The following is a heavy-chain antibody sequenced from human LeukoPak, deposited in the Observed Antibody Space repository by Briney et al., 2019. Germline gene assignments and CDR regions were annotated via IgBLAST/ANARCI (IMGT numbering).Heavy chain of an antibody. V-gene: IGHV3-23*01. CDR1: GFIFSSYA. CDR3: AKKRDTGSVKGAFDI. D-gene: IGHD5-18*01. Sequence: GGSLRLSCVASGFIFSSYAMGWVRQAPGKGLEWVSHISGSGATIHYADSVKDRFTISRDNPKNTVYLQMNSLRVEDTAVYYCAKKRDTGSVKGAFDIWGQGTSVTVSS. CDR2: ISGSGATI. J-gene: IGHJ3*02.